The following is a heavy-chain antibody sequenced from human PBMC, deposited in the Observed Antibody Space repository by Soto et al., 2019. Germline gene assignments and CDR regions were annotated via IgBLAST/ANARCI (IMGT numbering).Heavy chain of an antibody. V-gene: IGHV3-7*05. D-gene: IGHD3-22*01. CDR3: ARVKNAYDSSGYYYSYFDY. J-gene: IGHJ4*02. Sequence: VQLVESGGGLVQPGGSLRLSCAASGFTFNSYWMSWVRQAPGKGLEWVANIKQDGSEESYVDSVKGRFIISRDNAKNSLCLQMNSLRAEDTAVYYCARVKNAYDSSGYYYSYFDYWGQGTLVTVSS. CDR1: GFTFNSYW. CDR2: IKQDGSEE.